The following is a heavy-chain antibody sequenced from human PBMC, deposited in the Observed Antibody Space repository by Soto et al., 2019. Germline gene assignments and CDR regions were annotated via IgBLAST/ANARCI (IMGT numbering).Heavy chain of an antibody. CDR2: MSNSGDEA. D-gene: IGHD6-19*01. J-gene: IGHJ4*02. V-gene: IGHV3-23*01. Sequence: GGSLRLSCAASGFTFRTYAMGWVRQAPGKGLGWVSVMSNSGDEAYYADSVKGRFTISRDNFQSTLYLQLSSLRAEDTAVYYCAKDAARTSGRYYFDFWGQGTLVTVSS. CDR3: AKDAARTSGRYYFDF. CDR1: GFTFRTYA.